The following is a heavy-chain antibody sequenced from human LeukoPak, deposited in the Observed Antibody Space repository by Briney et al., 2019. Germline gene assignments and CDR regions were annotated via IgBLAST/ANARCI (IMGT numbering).Heavy chain of an antibody. J-gene: IGHJ4*02. CDR3: ARGIPAAIGYFDY. Sequence: SETLSLTCTVSGGSISSGSYHWSWIRQPAGKGLEWVGRIYTSGSINYNPSLKSRVTLSVDTSKNQFSLKLSSVTAADTAVYYCARGIPAAIGYFDYWGQGTLVTVSS. D-gene: IGHD2-2*02. CDR2: IYTSGSI. CDR1: GGSISSGSYH. V-gene: IGHV4-61*02.